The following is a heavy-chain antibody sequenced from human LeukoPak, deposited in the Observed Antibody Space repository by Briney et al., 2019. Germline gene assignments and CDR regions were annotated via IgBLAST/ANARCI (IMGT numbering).Heavy chain of an antibody. CDR1: GFTSSSYA. J-gene: IGHJ6*03. CDR3: AKFLPPAEYYYYMDV. Sequence: PGGSLRLSCAASGFTSSSYAMSWVRQAPGKGLEWVSAISGSGGSTYYADSVKGRFTISRDNSKNTLYLQMNSLRAEDTAVYYCAKFLPPAEYYYYMDVWGKGTTVTVSS. CDR2: ISGSGGST. D-gene: IGHD1-14*01. V-gene: IGHV3-23*01.